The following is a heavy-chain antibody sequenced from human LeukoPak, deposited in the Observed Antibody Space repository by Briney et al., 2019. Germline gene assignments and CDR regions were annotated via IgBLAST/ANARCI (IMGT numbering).Heavy chain of an antibody. CDR2: FDPEDGET. J-gene: IGHJ5*02. CDR1: GYTLTELS. CDR3: ATALGSSSWTNWFDP. D-gene: IGHD6-13*01. V-gene: IGHV1-24*01. Sequence: GASVKVSCKVSGYTLTELSMHWVRQAPGKGLEWMGGFDPEDGETIYAQKFQGRVTMTEDTSTDTAYMELSSLRSEDTAVYYCATALGSSSWTNWFDPWGQGTLVTVSS.